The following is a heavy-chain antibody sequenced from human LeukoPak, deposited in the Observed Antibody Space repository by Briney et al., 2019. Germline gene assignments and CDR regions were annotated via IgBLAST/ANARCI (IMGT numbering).Heavy chain of an antibody. Sequence: GGSMRLSCAASTFTFSSFAMNWVRQPPGRGLEWLSYISSSGSNIYYADSVKGRFTISRDNAKNSLYLQMNSLRAEDTAIYYCERNGDCNGNEGFDYWGQGTLVSVSS. CDR3: ERNGDCNGNEGFDY. J-gene: IGHJ4*02. D-gene: IGHD4-17*01. CDR1: TFTFSSFA. V-gene: IGHV3-48*03. CDR2: ISSSGSNI.